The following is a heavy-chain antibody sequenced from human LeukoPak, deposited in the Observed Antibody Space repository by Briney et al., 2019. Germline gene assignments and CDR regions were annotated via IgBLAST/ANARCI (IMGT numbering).Heavy chain of an antibody. V-gene: IGHV4-39*07. D-gene: IGHD3-10*01. Sequence: PSETLSLTCTVSGGSISSSSYYWGWIRQPPGKGLEWIGSISYSGSTYYNPSLKSRVTISVDTSKNQFSLKLSSVTAADTAVYYCAREWGYYGSGHAHYYYYGMDVWGQGTTVTVSS. J-gene: IGHJ6*02. CDR3: AREWGYYGSGHAHYYYYGMDV. CDR1: GGSISSSSYY. CDR2: ISYSGST.